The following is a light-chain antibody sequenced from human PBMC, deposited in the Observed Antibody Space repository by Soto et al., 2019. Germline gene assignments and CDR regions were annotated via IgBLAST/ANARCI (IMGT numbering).Light chain of an antibody. CDR2: RNN. Sequence: QSVLTQPPSASGTPGQRVTISCSGSNSNIGSKYVYWYQQFPGTAPKLLIYRNNQRPSGVPDRFSGSKSGTSASLAISDLPAEDGADYYWASLDSRVGCPAFGGGTKLTVL. CDR1: NSNIGSKY. CDR3: ASLDSRVGCPA. J-gene: IGLJ2*01. V-gene: IGLV1-47*01.